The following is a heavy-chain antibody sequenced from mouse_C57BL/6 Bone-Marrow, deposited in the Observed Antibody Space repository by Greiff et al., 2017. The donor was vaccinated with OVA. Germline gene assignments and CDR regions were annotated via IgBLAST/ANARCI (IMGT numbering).Heavy chain of an antibody. CDR3: TTPGSSFYAMDY. CDR2: IDPENGDT. J-gene: IGHJ4*01. D-gene: IGHD1-1*01. V-gene: IGHV14-4*01. CDR1: GFNITDDY. Sequence: VQLKQSGAELVRPGASVKLSCTASGFNITDDYMHWVKQRPEQGLEWIGWIDPENGDTEYASKFQGKATITADTSSNTAYLQLSSLTSEDTAVYYCTTPGSSFYAMDYWGQGTSVTVSS.